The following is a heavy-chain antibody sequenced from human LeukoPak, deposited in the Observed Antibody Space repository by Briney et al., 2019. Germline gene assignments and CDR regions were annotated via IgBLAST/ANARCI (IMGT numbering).Heavy chain of an antibody. V-gene: IGHV4-38-2*01. CDR3: ARQSMIVVVSWDY. J-gene: IGHJ4*02. Sequence: SETLSLTCAVSGYSISSGYYWGWIRPPPGKGLEWIGSIYHSGSTYYNPSLKSRVTISVDTSKNQFSLKLSSVTTADTAVYYCARQSMIVVVSWDYWGQGTLVTVSS. D-gene: IGHD3-22*01. CDR2: IYHSGST. CDR1: GYSISSGYY.